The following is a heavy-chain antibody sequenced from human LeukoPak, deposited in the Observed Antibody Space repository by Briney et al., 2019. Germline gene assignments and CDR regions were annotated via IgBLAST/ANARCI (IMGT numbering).Heavy chain of an antibody. D-gene: IGHD2-15*01. CDR2: IKSKTDGGTT. CDR3: STQGYCSGGSCEAFDY. J-gene: IGHJ4*02. Sequence: PGGSLRLSCAASGFTFSTAWMNWVRQAPGKGLEWVGRIKSKTDGGTTDYAAAVKGRFTISREDSKNTLYLQINNLKTEDTAVYYCSTQGYCSGGSCEAFDYWGQGTLVTVSS. V-gene: IGHV3-15*01. CDR1: GFTFSTAW.